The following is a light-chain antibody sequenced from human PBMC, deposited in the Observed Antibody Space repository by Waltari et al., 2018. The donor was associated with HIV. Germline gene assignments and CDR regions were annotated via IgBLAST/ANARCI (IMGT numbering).Light chain of an antibody. CDR1: QGIRTD. J-gene: IGKJ1*01. CDR3: LQDYNYPLT. V-gene: IGKV1-6*01. CDR2: TAS. Sequence: AIQMTQSPSSTSASVGDRVTISCRASQGIRTDLGWYQQKPGKAPKLLIYTASSLQSGVPSRFSGSGSGTDFTLTISSLEPEDFATYYCLQDYNYPLTFGQGTKVEIK.